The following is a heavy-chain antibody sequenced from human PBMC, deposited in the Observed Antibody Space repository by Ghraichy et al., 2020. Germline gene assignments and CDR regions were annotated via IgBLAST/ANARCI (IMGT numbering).Heavy chain of an antibody. Sequence: SFAASGFTFSSYGMHWVRQAPGKGPEWVALISYEGSNKYYAGSVKGRFTISRDNSKNTLYLQTNSLRPEDTAVYYCAKDLGYSSGWFLDHWGQGTLVTVSS. D-gene: IGHD6-19*01. CDR1: GFTFSSYG. CDR3: AKDLGYSSGWFLDH. CDR2: ISYEGSNK. J-gene: IGHJ4*02. V-gene: IGHV3-30*18.